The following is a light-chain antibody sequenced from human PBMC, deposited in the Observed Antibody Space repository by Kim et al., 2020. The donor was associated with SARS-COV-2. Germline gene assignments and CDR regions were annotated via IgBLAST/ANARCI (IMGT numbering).Light chain of an antibody. Sequence: DIQMTQSPSSLSASVGDRVTITCQASQDINTYLNWYQQKSGKAPKLLIHDSSNLATGVPPRFSGSGSGTDFTFTISSLQPEDIATYYCKQYDDFPCTFGRGNKVDIK. CDR2: DSS. CDR3: KQYDDFPCT. CDR1: QDINTY. J-gene: IGKJ3*01. V-gene: IGKV1-33*01.